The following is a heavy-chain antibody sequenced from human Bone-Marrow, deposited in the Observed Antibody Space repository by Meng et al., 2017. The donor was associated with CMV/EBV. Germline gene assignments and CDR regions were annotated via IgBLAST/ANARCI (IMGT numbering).Heavy chain of an antibody. Sequence: SETLSLTCAVSGGSVSSSSYYWTWIRQSPGKGLEWIGTIYYSESPAYNSSLQSRVTISADTSKNQFSLKVKSVTAADTAVYYCASSFLGNLLPDAQVYWGQGRMVTVSS. J-gene: IGHJ4*02. D-gene: IGHD7-27*01. CDR1: GGSVSSSSYY. V-gene: IGHV4-39*07. CDR2: IYYSESP. CDR3: ASSFLGNLLPDAQVY.